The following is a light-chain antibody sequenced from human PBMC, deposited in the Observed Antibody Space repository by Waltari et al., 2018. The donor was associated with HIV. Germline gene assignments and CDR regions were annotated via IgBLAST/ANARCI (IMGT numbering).Light chain of an antibody. CDR2: RNN. Sequence: QSVLTQPPSASGTPGPRVTIPCSGRSSNIGSNYVYWYQQLPGTAPKLLIYRNNQRPSGVPDRFSGSKSGTSASLAISGLRSEDEADYYCAAWDDSLSGPHVVFGGGTKLTVL. V-gene: IGLV1-47*01. CDR3: AAWDDSLSGPHVV. J-gene: IGLJ2*01. CDR1: SSNIGSNY.